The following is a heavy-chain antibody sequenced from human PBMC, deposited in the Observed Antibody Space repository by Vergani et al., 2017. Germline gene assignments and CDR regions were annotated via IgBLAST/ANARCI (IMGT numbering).Heavy chain of an antibody. CDR3: ARAPQTHYCGSGSYYYYGMDV. Sequence: QVQLVQSGAEVKKPGSSVKVSCKASGGTFSSYAISWVRQAPGQGLEWMGRIIPIFGTANYAQKFQGRVTITADESTSTAYMELSSLRSEDTAVYYCARAPQTHYCGSGSYYYYGMDVWGQGTTVTVSS. CDR1: GGTFSSYA. V-gene: IGHV1-69*13. CDR2: IIPIFGTA. J-gene: IGHJ6*02. D-gene: IGHD3-10*01.